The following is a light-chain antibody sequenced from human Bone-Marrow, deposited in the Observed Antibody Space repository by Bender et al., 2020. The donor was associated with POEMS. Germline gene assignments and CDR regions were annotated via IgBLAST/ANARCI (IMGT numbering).Light chain of an antibody. CDR1: SSNIGNHG. V-gene: IGLV1-36*01. CDR3: TSWGDSLGGWV. CDR2: YDD. Sequence: QSVVTQPPSLSEAPRQRVTISCSGSSSNIGNHGVNWYQQLPGDAPKLLIYYDDLLTPGVSDRFSASKSGTSASLAIKELQSEAEALYCCTSWGDSLGGWVFGGGNKLADL. J-gene: IGLJ3*02.